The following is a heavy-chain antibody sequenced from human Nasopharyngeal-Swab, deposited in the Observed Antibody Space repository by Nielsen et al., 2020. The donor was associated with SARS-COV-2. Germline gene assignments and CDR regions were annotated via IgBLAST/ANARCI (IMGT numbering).Heavy chain of an antibody. CDR1: GFTFSDYY. CDR3: ARTGGVLRFLEWLPNWFDP. D-gene: IGHD3-3*01. CDR2: ISSSGSTI. V-gene: IGHV3-11*04. J-gene: IGHJ5*02. Sequence: GESLKISCAASGFTFSDYYLGWIRQAPGKGLEWVSYISSSGSTIYYADSVKGRFTISRDNAKNSLYLQMNSLRAEDTAVYYCARTGGVLRFLEWLPNWFDPWGQGTLVTVSS.